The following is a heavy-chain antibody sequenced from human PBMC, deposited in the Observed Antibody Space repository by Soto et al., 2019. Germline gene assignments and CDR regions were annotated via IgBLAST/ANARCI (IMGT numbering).Heavy chain of an antibody. CDR2: IYHSGST. J-gene: IGHJ4*02. D-gene: IGHD2-21*02. CDR1: GGSISSSNW. V-gene: IGHV4-4*02. CDR3: AREPTRNCGGDCYSLDY. Sequence: QVQLQESGPGLVKPSGTLSLTCAVSGGSISSSNWWSWVRQPPGKGLEWIGEIYHSGSTNYNPSLKSRVTISVDKSKNQSSLKLSSVTAADTAVYYCAREPTRNCGGDCYSLDYWGQGTLVTVSS.